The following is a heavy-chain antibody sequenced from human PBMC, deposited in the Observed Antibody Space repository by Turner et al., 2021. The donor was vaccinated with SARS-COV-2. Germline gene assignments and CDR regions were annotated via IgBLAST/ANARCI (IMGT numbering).Heavy chain of an antibody. CDR1: GFPFSSYG. CDR2: IWFDGNNK. D-gene: IGHD3-22*01. J-gene: IGHJ3*02. Sequence: QVQLVESGGGVVQPGRLLRLSCVPPGFPFSSYGMHWVRQAPGKGLDWVAVIWFDGNNKYYADSVKGRFTISRDNSKNTLYLQMNSLRAEDTAVYYCAREDLYDSSGYYYSGAFDIWGQGTMVTVSS. V-gene: IGHV3-33*01. CDR3: AREDLYDSSGYYYSGAFDI.